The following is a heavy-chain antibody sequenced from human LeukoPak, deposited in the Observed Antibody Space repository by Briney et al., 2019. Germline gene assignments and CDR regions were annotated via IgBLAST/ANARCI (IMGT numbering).Heavy chain of an antibody. V-gene: IGHV4-34*01. CDR3: ARSILWTYYFDY. Sequence: SETLSLTCAVYGGSFSGYYWSWIRQPPGKGLEWIGEINHSGSTNYNPSLKSRVTISVDTSKNQFSLKLSSVTAADTAVYYCARSILWTYYFDYWGQGTLVTVSS. D-gene: IGHD2-21*01. J-gene: IGHJ4*02. CDR1: GGSFSGYY. CDR2: INHSGST.